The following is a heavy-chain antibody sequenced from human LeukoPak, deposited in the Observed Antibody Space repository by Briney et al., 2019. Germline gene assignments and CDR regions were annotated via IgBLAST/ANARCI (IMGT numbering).Heavy chain of an antibody. CDR3: ARATRYCSGGSCYLDY. Sequence: ASVKVSCKASGYTFTNYDINWVRQAAGQGLEWMGWMNPNSGNTGYAQKFQGRVTMTRNTSINTAYMELTSLTSEDTAVYYCARATRYCSGGSCYLDYWGQGTLVTVSS. V-gene: IGHV1-8*01. D-gene: IGHD2-15*01. CDR1: GYTFTNYD. J-gene: IGHJ4*02. CDR2: MNPNSGNT.